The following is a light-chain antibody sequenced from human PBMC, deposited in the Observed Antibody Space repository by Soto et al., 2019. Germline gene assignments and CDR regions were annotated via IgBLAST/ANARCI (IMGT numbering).Light chain of an antibody. CDR2: WAS. CDR1: QSGLYSSNNMNY. V-gene: IGKV4-1*01. CDR3: QQYYSLPLT. Sequence: DFVMTQSPDSLAVSLGETATINCKSSQSGLYSSNNMNYLSWYQQKPGQPPKLLIYWASTRKSGVPDRISGSGSGTDFTLTISSLQAEDVAVYYCQQYYSLPLTYGGGTKVEIK. J-gene: IGKJ4*01.